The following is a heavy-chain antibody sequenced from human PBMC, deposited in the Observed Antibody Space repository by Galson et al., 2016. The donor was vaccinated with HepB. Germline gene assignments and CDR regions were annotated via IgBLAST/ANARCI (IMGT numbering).Heavy chain of an antibody. D-gene: IGHD1/OR15-1a*01. CDR3: VEQRKGAPYGMDV. J-gene: IGHJ6*02. V-gene: IGHV3-74*01. CDR1: GFTFSNYW. CDR2: ITIDGSTT. Sequence: SLRLSCAVSGFTFSNYWMHWVRQAPGKGLVWVSHITIDGSTTTYADSVKGRFTISRDNAKNTLYLQMNSLRAEDTAVYYCVEQRKGAPYGMDVWGQGTTVTVSS.